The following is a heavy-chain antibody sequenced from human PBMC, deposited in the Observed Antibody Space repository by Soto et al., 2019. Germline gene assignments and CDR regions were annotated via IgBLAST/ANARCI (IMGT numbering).Heavy chain of an antibody. CDR2: VTSDGYI. J-gene: IGHJ4*02. CDR1: GFTFSTYT. Sequence: EEQLVESGGGRVKPGGSLRLSCAASGFTFSTYTMNWVRQAPGKGLEWVSCVTSDGYIYYADSVKGRFTISRDNAKKSLYLQMNSLRAEDTAVYYCARDPNHCTTTNCSVDYWGQGTLVTVPS. D-gene: IGHD2-2*01. V-gene: IGHV3-21*01. CDR3: ARDPNHCTTTNCSVDY.